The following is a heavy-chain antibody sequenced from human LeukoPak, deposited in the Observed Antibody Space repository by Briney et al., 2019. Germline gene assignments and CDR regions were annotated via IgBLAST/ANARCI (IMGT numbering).Heavy chain of an antibody. CDR2: ISGSGGST. J-gene: IGHJ4*02. Sequence: GGSLRLSCVASGFTFSSYAMSWVRQAPGKGLEWVSAISGSGGSTYYADSVKGRFTISRDNSKNTLYLQMNSLKAEDTAVYYCAKWIQLWLLDYWGQGTLVTVSS. CDR3: AKWIQLWLLDY. V-gene: IGHV3-23*01. D-gene: IGHD5-18*01. CDR1: GFTFSSYA.